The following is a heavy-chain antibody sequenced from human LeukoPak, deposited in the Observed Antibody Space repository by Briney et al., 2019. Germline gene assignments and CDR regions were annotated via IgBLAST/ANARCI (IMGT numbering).Heavy chain of an antibody. CDR3: ARTGPWRWDREGVFDI. CDR2: ISSSGSTI. Sequence: GGSLRLSCAASGFTFSSYEMNWVRQAPGKGLEWVSYISSSGSTIYYADSVKGRFTISRGNAKNSLYLQMNSLRAEDTAVYYCARTGPWRWDREGVFDIWGQGTMVTVSS. J-gene: IGHJ3*02. D-gene: IGHD1-26*01. CDR1: GFTFSSYE. V-gene: IGHV3-48*03.